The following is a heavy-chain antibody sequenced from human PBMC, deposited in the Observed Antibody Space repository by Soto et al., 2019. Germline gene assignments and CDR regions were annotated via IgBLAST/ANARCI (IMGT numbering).Heavy chain of an antibody. Sequence: PSETLSLTCTVSGGSISSDDYYWSWIRQPPGKGLEWIGYISDSGNTYYSPSLQSRVAVSVDTSKNQFSLSLISVTAADTAVYYCARASTVTTAEKFDSWGQGALVTVSS. D-gene: IGHD4-17*01. CDR2: ISDSGNT. CDR1: GGSISSDDYY. V-gene: IGHV4-30-4*01. CDR3: ARASTVTTAEKFDS. J-gene: IGHJ4*02.